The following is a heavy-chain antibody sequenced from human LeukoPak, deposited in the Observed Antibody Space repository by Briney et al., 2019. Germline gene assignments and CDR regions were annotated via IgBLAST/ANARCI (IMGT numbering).Heavy chain of an antibody. CDR1: GFTFSSYA. D-gene: IGHD1-26*01. CDR2: ISGSGGST. V-gene: IGHV3-23*01. CDR3: AKASLGARAGPIDY. J-gene: IGHJ4*02. Sequence: GGSLRLSCAASGFTFSSYAMSWVRQAPGKGLEWVSAISGSGGSTYYADSVKGRFTISRDNSKNTLYLQMNGLRAEDTAVYYCAKASLGARAGPIDYWGQGTLVTVSS.